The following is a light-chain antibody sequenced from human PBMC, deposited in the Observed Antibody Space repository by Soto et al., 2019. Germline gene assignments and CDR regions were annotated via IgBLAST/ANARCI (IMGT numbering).Light chain of an antibody. CDR3: QTWGTGILV. CDR1: SGHSSYA. V-gene: IGLV4-69*01. J-gene: IGLJ2*01. CDR2: LNSDGSH. Sequence: QSVLTQSPSASASLGASVKLTCTLSSGHSSYAIAWHQQQPEKGPRILMKLNSDGSHNKGDGIPDRFSGSSSGAERHLTISSLQSEDEADYYCQTWGTGILVFGGGTKLTVL.